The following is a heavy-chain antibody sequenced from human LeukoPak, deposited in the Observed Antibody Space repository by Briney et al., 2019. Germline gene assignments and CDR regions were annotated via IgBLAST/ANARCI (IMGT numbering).Heavy chain of an antibody. Sequence: SETLSLTCTVSGGSISSYYWSWIRQPAGKGLEWIGRIYTSGSTNYNPSLKSRVTMSVDTSKNQFSLKLSSVTAADTAVYYCATGGSGSYHNWFDPWGQGTLVTVSS. CDR3: ATGGSGSYHNWFDP. V-gene: IGHV4-4*07. CDR2: IYTSGST. J-gene: IGHJ5*02. D-gene: IGHD1-26*01. CDR1: GGSISSYY.